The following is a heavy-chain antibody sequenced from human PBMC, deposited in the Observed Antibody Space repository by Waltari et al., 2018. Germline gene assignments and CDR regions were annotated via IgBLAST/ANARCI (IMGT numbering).Heavy chain of an antibody. CDR3: ARISYCSSTSCYPDY. D-gene: IGHD2-2*01. J-gene: IGHJ4*02. CDR2: IYYSGST. Sequence: QVQLQESGPGLVKPSETLSLTCTVPGGSISSYYWSWFRQPPGKGLEWIGYIYYSGSTNYNPSLKSRVTISVDTSKNQFSLKLSSVTAADTAVYYCARISYCSSTSCYPDYWGQGTLVTVSS. V-gene: IGHV4-59*01. CDR1: GGSISSYY.